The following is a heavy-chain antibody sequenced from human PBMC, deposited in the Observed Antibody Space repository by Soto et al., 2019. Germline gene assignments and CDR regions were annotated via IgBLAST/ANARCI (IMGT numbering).Heavy chain of an antibody. J-gene: IGHJ6*02. V-gene: IGHV1-69*13. Sequence: ASVKVSCTASGGTFSSYAISWVRQAPGQGLEWMGGIIPIFGTANYAQKFQGRVTITADESTSTAYMELSSLRSEDTAVYYCARGPRAGRYFVNRQLPYYYYGMDVWGQGTTVTVSS. CDR3: ARGPRAGRYFVNRQLPYYYYGMDV. D-gene: IGHD3-9*01. CDR2: IIPIFGTA. CDR1: GGTFSSYA.